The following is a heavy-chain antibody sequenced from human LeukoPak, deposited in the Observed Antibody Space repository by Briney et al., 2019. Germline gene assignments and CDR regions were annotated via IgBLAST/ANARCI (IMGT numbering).Heavy chain of an antibody. CDR3: VRGGIVGPTPEY. D-gene: IGHD1-26*01. CDR2: ISSSSYI. V-gene: IGHV3-21*01. J-gene: IGHJ4*02. Sequence: PGGSLSLTWAVAVVTFSRYCPNWVRQAPEKGLEWVSSISSSSYIYYADSVKGRFTISRDNAKNSLYLKMNSLRAEDTAVYCSVRGGIVGPTPEYWGQGRMVSVSS. CDR1: VVTFSRYC.